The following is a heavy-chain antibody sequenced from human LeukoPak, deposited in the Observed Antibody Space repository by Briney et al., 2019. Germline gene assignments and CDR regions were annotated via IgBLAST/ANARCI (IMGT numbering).Heavy chain of an antibody. CDR1: GGSFSGYY. Sequence: PSETLSLTCTVSGGSFSGYYWSWIRQPPGKGLEWIGYIYYSGSTNYNPSLKSRVTISVDTSKNQFSLKLSSVTAADTAVYYCARVLVRGVIRYAFDIWGQGTMVTVSS. V-gene: IGHV4-59*01. J-gene: IGHJ3*02. D-gene: IGHD3-10*01. CDR2: IYYSGST. CDR3: ARVLVRGVIRYAFDI.